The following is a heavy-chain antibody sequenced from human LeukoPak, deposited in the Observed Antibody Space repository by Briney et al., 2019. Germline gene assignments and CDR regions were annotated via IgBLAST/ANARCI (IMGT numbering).Heavy chain of an antibody. V-gene: IGHV3-21*06. CDR2: ISGGGSDT. Sequence: GGSLRLSCAASGFTFSTYPMNWVRQAPGKGLEWVSSISGGGSDTFYADSVKGRFTISRDNAKNSLYLQMNSLRVDDTAVYFCARDPTRGDSWGQGTLVTVSS. D-gene: IGHD3-16*01. CDR3: ARDPTRGDS. J-gene: IGHJ4*02. CDR1: GFTFSTYP.